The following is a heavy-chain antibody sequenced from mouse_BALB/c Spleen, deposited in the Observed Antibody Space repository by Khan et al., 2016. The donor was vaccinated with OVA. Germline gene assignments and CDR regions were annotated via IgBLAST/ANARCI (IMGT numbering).Heavy chain of an antibody. Sequence: EVQLQESGPGLVKPSQSLSLTCTVTGYSITSDYAWNWIRQFPGNKLEWMGYISYSGNTKYNPSLKSRISITRDTSKNQFFLQLNSVTTADTATYYCAVICGGGFDYWGQGTTLTVSS. D-gene: IGHD2-1*01. V-gene: IGHV3-2*02. CDR3: AVICGGGFDY. CDR2: ISYSGNT. CDR1: GYSITSDYA. J-gene: IGHJ2*01.